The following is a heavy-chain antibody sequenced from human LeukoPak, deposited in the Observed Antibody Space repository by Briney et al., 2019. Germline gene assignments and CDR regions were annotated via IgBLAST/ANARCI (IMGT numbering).Heavy chain of an antibody. D-gene: IGHD2-2*01. Sequence: ASVKVSCKASGGTFSSYTISWVRQAPGQGLEWMGRIIPILGIANYAQKFQGRVTITADKSTSTAYMELSSLRSEDTAVYYCASPRASYCSSTSCQTANGAFDIWGQGTMVTVSS. V-gene: IGHV1-69*02. CDR3: ASPRASYCSSTSCQTANGAFDI. CDR2: IIPILGIA. J-gene: IGHJ3*02. CDR1: GGTFSSYT.